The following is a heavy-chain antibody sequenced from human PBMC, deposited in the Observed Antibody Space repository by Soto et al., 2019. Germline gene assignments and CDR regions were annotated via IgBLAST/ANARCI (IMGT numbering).Heavy chain of an antibody. CDR1: GGSFSGYY. J-gene: IGHJ6*02. V-gene: IGHV4-34*01. CDR2: INHSGST. Sequence: PSETLSLTCAVYGGSFSGYYWSWIRQPPGKGLEWIGEINHSGSTNYNPSLKSRVTISVDTSKNQFSLKLSSVTAEDTAVYYCARVRANWNYGFHYYGMDVWGQGTTVTVS. CDR3: ARVRANWNYGFHYYGMDV. D-gene: IGHD1-7*01.